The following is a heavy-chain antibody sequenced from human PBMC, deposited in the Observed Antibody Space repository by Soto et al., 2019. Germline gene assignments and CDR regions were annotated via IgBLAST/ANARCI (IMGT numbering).Heavy chain of an antibody. CDR3: AKSPRGEMATD. D-gene: IGHD5-12*01. CDR2: IKTYKGMT. CDR1: GYTFINYH. J-gene: IGHJ4*02. Sequence: QVQLVQSGGEVKKPGASVTVSCKASGYTFINYHSTWVRQAPGQGLEWMSWIKTYKGMTDYAQRFQGRVTMTRDTSTRTAYMELRNVASAVCALYFGAKSPRGEMATDWGQGPRVTVS. V-gene: IGHV1-18*01.